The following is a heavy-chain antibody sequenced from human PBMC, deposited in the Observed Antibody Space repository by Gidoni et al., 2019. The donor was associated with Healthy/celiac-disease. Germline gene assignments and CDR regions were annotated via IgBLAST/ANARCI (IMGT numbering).Heavy chain of an antibody. CDR1: GGTFSSDA. D-gene: IGHD3-22*01. V-gene: IGHV1-69*06. Sequence: QVQLVQSGAEVKKPGSSVKFSCKASGGTFSSDAISWVRQAPGQGLEWMGGIIPICGTANYAQKFQGRVTITADKSTSTAYMELSSLRSEDTAVYYCASGYYDSSGYYYVGYWGQGTLVTVSS. CDR3: ASGYYDSSGYYYVGY. J-gene: IGHJ4*02. CDR2: IIPICGTA.